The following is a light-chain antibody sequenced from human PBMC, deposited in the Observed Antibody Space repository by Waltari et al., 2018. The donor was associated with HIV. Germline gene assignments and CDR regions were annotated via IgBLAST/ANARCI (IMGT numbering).Light chain of an antibody. Sequence: IVMTQSPDSLAVSLGVRATINCRSSQSVLYDSKNENYLSWYQQKPGQPPKLLLYWASTRESVVPDRFSGSGSGTDFTLTISSLQAEDVAVYYCQQYFDTPTFGQGTKVEIK. CDR1: QSVLYDSKNENY. CDR2: WAS. CDR3: QQYFDTPT. J-gene: IGKJ1*01. V-gene: IGKV4-1*01.